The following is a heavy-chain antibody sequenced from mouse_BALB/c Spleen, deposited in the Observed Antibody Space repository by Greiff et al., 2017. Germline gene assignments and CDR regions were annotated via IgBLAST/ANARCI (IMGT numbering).Heavy chain of an antibody. CDR3: TREAPNGNSWFAD. J-gene: IGHJ3*01. V-gene: IGHV5-6-4*01. Sequence: EVQGVESGGGLVKPGGSLKLSCAASGFTFSSYTMSWVRQTPEKRLEWVATISSGGSYTYYPDSVKGRFTISRDNAKNTLYLQMSSLKSEDTAMYYCTREAPNGNSWFADWGQGTLVTVSA. CDR2: ISSGGSYT. D-gene: IGHD2-1*01. CDR1: GFTFSSYT.